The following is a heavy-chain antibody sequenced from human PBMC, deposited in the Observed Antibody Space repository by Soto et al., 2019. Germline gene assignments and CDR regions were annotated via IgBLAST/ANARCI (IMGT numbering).Heavy chain of an antibody. J-gene: IGHJ3*02. D-gene: IGHD3-10*01. CDR2: ISNSGGST. CDR1: GFTFSTYA. CDR3: AHPRGFGVFDAYDI. Sequence: PGGSLRLSCTASGFTFSTYAMSWVRQAPGKGLEWVSAISNSGGSTYYTDSVQGRFTISRDNYMNTLYLQMNSLRIEDTAVYFCAHPRGFGVFDAYDIWGQGTMVTVPS. V-gene: IGHV3-23*01.